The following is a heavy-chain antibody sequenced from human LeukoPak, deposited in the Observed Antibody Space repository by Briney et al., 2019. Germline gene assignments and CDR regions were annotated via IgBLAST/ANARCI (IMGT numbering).Heavy chain of an antibody. Sequence: SETLSLTCTVSGGSISSYYWSWIRQPPGKGLEWIGYIYYSGSTNYNPSLKSRVTISVDTSKNQFSLKLSSVTAADTAVYYCARGGNYYDSSSYYYFDYWGQGTLVTVSS. CDR2: IYYSGST. CDR3: ARGGNYYDSSSYYYFDY. D-gene: IGHD3-22*01. CDR1: GGSISSYY. V-gene: IGHV4-59*01. J-gene: IGHJ4*02.